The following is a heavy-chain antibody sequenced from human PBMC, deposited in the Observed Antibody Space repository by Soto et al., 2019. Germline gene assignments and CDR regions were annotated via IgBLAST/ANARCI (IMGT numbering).Heavy chain of an antibody. D-gene: IGHD3-10*01. CDR1: GGSISSGDYY. V-gene: IGHV4-30-4*01. Sequence: SETLSLTCTVSGGSISSGDYYWSWIRQPPGKGLEWIGYIYYSGSTYYNPSLKSRVTISVDTSKNQFSLKLSSVTAADTAVYYCARERYGSGTLDYWGQGTLVTVSS. J-gene: IGHJ4*02. CDR3: ARERYGSGTLDY. CDR2: IYYSGST.